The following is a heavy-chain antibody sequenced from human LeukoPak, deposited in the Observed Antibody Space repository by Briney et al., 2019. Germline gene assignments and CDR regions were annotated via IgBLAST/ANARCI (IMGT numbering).Heavy chain of an antibody. Sequence: ASVKVSCKASGYTFTSYYMHWVRQAPGQGLEWMGITNPSGGSTSYAQKFQGRVTMTRDTSTSTVYMELSSLRSEDTAVYYCAILIRIVGATHDYWGQGTLVTVSS. J-gene: IGHJ4*02. CDR3: AILIRIVGATHDY. D-gene: IGHD1-26*01. CDR1: GYTFTSYY. CDR2: TNPSGGST. V-gene: IGHV1-46*01.